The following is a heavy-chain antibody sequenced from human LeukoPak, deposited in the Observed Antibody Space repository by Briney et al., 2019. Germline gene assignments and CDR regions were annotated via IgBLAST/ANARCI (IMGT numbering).Heavy chain of an antibody. CDR1: GYTFTSYY. D-gene: IGHD2-21*02. CDR3: ARGGSTDSIHSCGGNCYFLDY. CDR2: INPSGGST. V-gene: IGHV1-46*01. Sequence: ASVKVSCKASGYTFTSYYMHWVRQAPGQGLEWMGFINPSGGSTNYAQKFQGRVTMTRDTSISTVYMELSRLGSDDTAVYYCARGGSTDSIHSCGGNCYFLDYWGQGTLVTVSS. J-gene: IGHJ4*02.